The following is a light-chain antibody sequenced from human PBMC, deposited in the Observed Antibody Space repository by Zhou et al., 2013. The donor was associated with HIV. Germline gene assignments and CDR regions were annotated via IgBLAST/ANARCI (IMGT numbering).Light chain of an antibody. CDR1: QDISHF. CDR3: QQCDSLPHT. J-gene: IGKJ2*01. V-gene: IGKV1-33*01. Sequence: DIQMTQSPSSLSASVGDRVTITCQASQDISHFLNWYQQKPGKAPKLLIYATSNLETGVPSRFSGSGSETDFTFTISSLQPEDIATYYCQQCDSLPHTFGPGDQAGDQT. CDR2: ATS.